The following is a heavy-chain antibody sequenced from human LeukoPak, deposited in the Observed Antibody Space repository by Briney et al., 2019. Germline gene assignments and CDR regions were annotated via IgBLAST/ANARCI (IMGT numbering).Heavy chain of an antibody. J-gene: IGHJ3*02. D-gene: IGHD2-2*01. Sequence: QSGRSLRLSCAASGFTFSSYAMHWVSQAPGKGLEWVAVISYDGSNKYHADSVKGRFTISRDNSKNTLYLQMNGLRAEDTAVYYCAREGTSPLLGAFDIWGQGTMVTVSS. CDR1: GFTFSSYA. CDR2: ISYDGSNK. V-gene: IGHV3-30-3*01. CDR3: AREGTSPLLGAFDI.